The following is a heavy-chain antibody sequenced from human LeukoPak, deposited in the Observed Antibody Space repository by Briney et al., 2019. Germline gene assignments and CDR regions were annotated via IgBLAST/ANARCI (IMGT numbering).Heavy chain of an antibody. J-gene: IGHJ4*02. CDR2: IYYSGTT. CDR1: GGSFSTYY. Sequence: SETLSLTCTVSGGSFSTYYWSWIRQPPGKGLEWIGYIYYSGTTNYNPSLQSRVTISVDTSKNQFSLRLSSVTAADTAMYYCARENSYYDSSGYYYGSGYFDYWGQGTLVTVSS. D-gene: IGHD3-22*01. CDR3: ARENSYYDSSGYYYGSGYFDY. V-gene: IGHV4-59*01.